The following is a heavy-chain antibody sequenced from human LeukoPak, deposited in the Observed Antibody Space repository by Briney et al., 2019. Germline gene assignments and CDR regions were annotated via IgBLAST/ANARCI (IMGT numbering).Heavy chain of an antibody. CDR1: GGSFSGYY. CDR3: ARLGVAAGLDY. V-gene: IGHV4-34*01. CDR2: INHSGST. Sequence: SETLSLTCAVYGGSFSGYYWSWIRQPPGKGLEWIGEINHSGSTNYNPSLKSRVTISVDTSKNQFSLKLSSVTAADAAVYYCARLGVAAGLDYWGQGTLVTVSS. J-gene: IGHJ4*02. D-gene: IGHD2-15*01.